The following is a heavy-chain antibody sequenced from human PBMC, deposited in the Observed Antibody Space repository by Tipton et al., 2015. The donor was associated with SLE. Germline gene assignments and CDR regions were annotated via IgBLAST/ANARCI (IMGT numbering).Heavy chain of an antibody. CDR3: ARHEYGSDSAAFDI. V-gene: IGHV4-39*01. D-gene: IGHD4-17*01. CDR2: MSYNRNT. Sequence: TLSLTCTVSAGSISSNNYYWGWIRQPPGKGLEWIASMSYNRNTYYHPSLKSRATMSVDRSKNQFSLKLISVTAADTAVYYCARHEYGSDSAAFDIWSLGTMVIVSS. J-gene: IGHJ3*02. CDR1: AGSISSNNYY.